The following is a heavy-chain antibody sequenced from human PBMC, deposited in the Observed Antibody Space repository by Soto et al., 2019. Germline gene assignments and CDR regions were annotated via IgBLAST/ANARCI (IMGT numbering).Heavy chain of an antibody. Sequence: QARLVQSGAEVKKPGASVKVSCKASGYPFTGYGISWVRQAPGQGLEWMGWISGYNGNTNYAQNLQGRVTMTMETSTNTAYIEMKTLRSDDTALYYCARVPNDVRGFRLRLYGMDVWGHGTTVTVSS. V-gene: IGHV1-18*04. J-gene: IGHJ6*02. CDR2: ISGYNGNT. CDR3: ARVPNDVRGFRLRLYGMDV. CDR1: GYPFTGYG. D-gene: IGHD2-21*02.